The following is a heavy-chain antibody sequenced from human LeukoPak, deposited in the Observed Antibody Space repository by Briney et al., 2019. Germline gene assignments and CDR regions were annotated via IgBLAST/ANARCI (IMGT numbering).Heavy chain of an antibody. CDR1: GGSISSYY. CDR2: IYYSGST. D-gene: IGHD7-27*01. CDR3: ARRHWGPIDY. V-gene: IGHV4-59*08. Sequence: SETLSLTCTVSGGSISSYYWSWIRQPPGKGLEWIGYIYYSGSTNYNPSLKSRVTISVDTPKNQFSLKLSSVTAADTAVYYCARRHWGPIDYWGQGTLVTVSS. J-gene: IGHJ4*02.